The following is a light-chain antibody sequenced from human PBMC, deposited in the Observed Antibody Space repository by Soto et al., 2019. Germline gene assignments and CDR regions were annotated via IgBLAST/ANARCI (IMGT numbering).Light chain of an antibody. V-gene: IGLV1-40*01. CDR3: QSYDSSLSGSV. CDR2: GNS. Sequence: QSVLTQPPSVSGAPGQRVTISCTGSSSNIGADYHVHWYQHLPGAPPKLLIYGNSNRPSGVPDRFSGSKSGTSASLAITGLQAEDEADYYCQSYDSSLSGSVFGGGTQLTVL. J-gene: IGLJ2*01. CDR1: SSNIGADYH.